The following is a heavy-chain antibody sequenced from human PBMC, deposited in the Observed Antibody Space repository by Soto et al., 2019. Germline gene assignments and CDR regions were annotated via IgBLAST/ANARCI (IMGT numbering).Heavy chain of an antibody. D-gene: IGHD6-13*01. J-gene: IGHJ6*03. CDR3: AKGSRRAGTGTYYYYYYYMDV. Sequence: GGSLRLSCAASGFTFSSYAMSWVRQAPGKGLEWVSAISGSGGSTYYADSVKGRFTISRDNSKNTLYLQMNSLGAEDTAVYYCAKGSRRAGTGTYYYYYYYMDVWGKGTTVTVSS. CDR2: ISGSGGST. CDR1: GFTFSSYA. V-gene: IGHV3-23*01.